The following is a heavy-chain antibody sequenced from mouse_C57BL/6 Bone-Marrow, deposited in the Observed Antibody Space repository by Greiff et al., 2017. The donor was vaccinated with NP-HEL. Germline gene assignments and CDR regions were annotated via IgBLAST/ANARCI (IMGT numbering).Heavy chain of an antibody. Sequence: EVKLVESGEGLVKPGGSLKLSCAASGFTFSSYAMSWVRQTPEKRLEWVAYISSGGDYIYYADTVKGRFTISRDNARNTLYLQMSSLKSEDTAMYYCTREFLYDGSSEAWLAYWGQGTLVTVSA. CDR3: TREFLYDGSSEAWLAY. CDR1: GFTFSSYA. J-gene: IGHJ3*01. V-gene: IGHV5-9-1*02. CDR2: ISSGGDYI. D-gene: IGHD1-1*01.